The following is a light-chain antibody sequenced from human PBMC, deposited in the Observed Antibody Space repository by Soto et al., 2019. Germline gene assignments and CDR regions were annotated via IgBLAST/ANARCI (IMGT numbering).Light chain of an antibody. CDR1: QSVSSN. V-gene: IGKV3-15*01. CDR2: GAS. J-gene: IGKJ2*01. CDR3: QQYNNRPPMYT. Sequence: EIVMTQSPATLSVSPGERATLSCRASQSVSSNLAWYQQKPGQAPRLLIYGASTRATGIPARFSGSGSGTEFTLTISSLHSEDFSVYYCQQYNNRPPMYTFGQGTKLEIK.